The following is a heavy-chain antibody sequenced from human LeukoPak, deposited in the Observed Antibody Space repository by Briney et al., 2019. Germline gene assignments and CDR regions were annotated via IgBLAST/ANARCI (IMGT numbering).Heavy chain of an antibody. D-gene: IGHD6-13*01. CDR1: GGSFSGYY. V-gene: IGHV4-34*01. J-gene: IGHJ6*02. CDR3: ARESDSSYYYYGMDV. Sequence: SETLSLTCAVYGGSFSGYYWSRIRQPPGKGLEWIGEINHSGSTNYNPSLKSRVTISVDTSKNQFSLKLSSVTAADTAVYYCARESDSSYYYYGMDVWGQGTTVTVSS. CDR2: INHSGST.